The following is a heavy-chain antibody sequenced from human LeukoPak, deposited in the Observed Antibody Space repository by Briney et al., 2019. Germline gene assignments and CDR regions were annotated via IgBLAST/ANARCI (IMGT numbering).Heavy chain of an antibody. V-gene: IGHV4-39*01. CDR3: ARYSSAWFDP. J-gene: IGHJ5*02. Sequence: SETLSLTCTVSGGSISSRGYYWGWIRQPPGKGLEWIGHIYYSGSTYYNPSLKSRVTISVDTPKNQFSLKLSSVTAADTAVYNCARYSSAWFDPWGQGTLVTVSS. D-gene: IGHD6-25*01. CDR1: GGSISSRGYY. CDR2: IYYSGST.